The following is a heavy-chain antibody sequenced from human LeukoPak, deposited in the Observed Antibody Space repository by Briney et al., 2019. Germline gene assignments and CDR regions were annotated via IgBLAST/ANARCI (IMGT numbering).Heavy chain of an antibody. J-gene: IGHJ4*02. Sequence: PGGSLRLPCAASGFTFSSYGMHWVSQAPGKGLEWVAVIWYDGSNKYYADSVKGRFTISRDNSKNTLYLQMNSLRVEDTAVYYCARDLGYWGQGTLVTVSS. CDR1: GFTFSSYG. V-gene: IGHV3-33*01. CDR2: IWYDGSNK. CDR3: ARDLGY.